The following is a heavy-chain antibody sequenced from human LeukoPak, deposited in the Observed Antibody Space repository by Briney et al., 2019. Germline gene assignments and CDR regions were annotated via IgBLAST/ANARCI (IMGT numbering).Heavy chain of an antibody. CDR1: GGTFSSYA. V-gene: IGHV1-69*04. D-gene: IGHD1-14*01. Sequence: ASVKVSCKASGGTFSSYAISWVRQAPGQGLEWMGRIIPILGIANYAQKFRGRVTITADKSTSTAYMELSSLRSEDTAVYYCARVAGTHRGDYWGQGTLVTVSS. CDR2: IIPILGIA. CDR3: ARVAGTHRGDY. J-gene: IGHJ4*02.